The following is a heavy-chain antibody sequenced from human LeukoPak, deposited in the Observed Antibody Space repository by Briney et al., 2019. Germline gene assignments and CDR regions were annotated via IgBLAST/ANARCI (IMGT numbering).Heavy chain of an antibody. J-gene: IGHJ4*02. CDR3: AKDAYYYDSSSYYTFPDY. D-gene: IGHD3-22*01. V-gene: IGHV3-23*01. CDR2: ISGSGGST. Sequence: PGGSLRLSCAASGFTFSSYAMSWVRQAPGKGLEWVSAISGSGGSTYYADSVKGRSTISRDNSKNTLYLQMSSLRAEDTAVYYCAKDAYYYDSSSYYTFPDYWGQGTLVTVSS. CDR1: GFTFSSYA.